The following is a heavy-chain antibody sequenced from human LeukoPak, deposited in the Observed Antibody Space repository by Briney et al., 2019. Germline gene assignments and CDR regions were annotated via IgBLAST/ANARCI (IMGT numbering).Heavy chain of an antibody. Sequence: PSETLSLTCTVSGGSVSNYAYYWSWIRQPPGEGLGWVGHIYYSGSTNYNPSLKSRVTISIDTSKNQFSLKLTSVTAADTAVYYCARDRVVVTAYYGMDVWGQGTTVTVSS. CDR2: IYYSGST. D-gene: IGHD2-21*02. J-gene: IGHJ6*02. CDR1: GGSVSNYAYY. V-gene: IGHV4-61*08. CDR3: ARDRVVVTAYYGMDV.